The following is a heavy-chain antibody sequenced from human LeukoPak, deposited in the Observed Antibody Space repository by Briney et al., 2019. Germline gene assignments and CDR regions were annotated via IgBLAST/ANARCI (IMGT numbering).Heavy chain of an antibody. J-gene: IGHJ4*02. V-gene: IGHV3-23*01. Sequence: GGSLRLSCAASGFTFSSYAMSWVRQAPGKGLEWVSVTSESGRNTYYADSVKGRFTMSRDNSKNTLYLQMNSLSAEDTAVYYCARAIVGATTADYWGQGTLVTVSS. CDR2: TSESGRNT. CDR1: GFTFSSYA. D-gene: IGHD1-26*01. CDR3: ARAIVGATTADY.